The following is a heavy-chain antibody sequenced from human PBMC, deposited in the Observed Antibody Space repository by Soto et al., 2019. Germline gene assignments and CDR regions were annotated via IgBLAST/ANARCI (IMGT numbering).Heavy chain of an antibody. D-gene: IGHD2-21*02. J-gene: IGHJ4*02. V-gene: IGHV1-18*01. Sequence: QVQLVQSGAEVKKPGASVKVSCKASGYTFTSYGISWVRQAPGQGLAWMGWISAYNGNTNYAQKLQGRVTMPTDTSTSTAYMELRSLRSDATAVYYCARVRPGVTSDYWGQGTLVTVSS. CDR3: ARVRPGVTSDY. CDR1: GYTFTSYG. CDR2: ISAYNGNT.